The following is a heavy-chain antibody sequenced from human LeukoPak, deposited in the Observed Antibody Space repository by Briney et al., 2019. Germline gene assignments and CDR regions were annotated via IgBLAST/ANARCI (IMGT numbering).Heavy chain of an antibody. CDR3: AKGYTDFDY. J-gene: IGHJ4*02. CDR2: ISYDGTDK. D-gene: IGHD3-16*02. V-gene: IGHV3-30*18. Sequence: GGSLRLSCAASGFTFSNYGFHWVRQTPGKGLEWVAVISYDGTDKYYADSVKGRFTVSRDNSKNTLYLQMNSLRAEDTAVYYCAKGYTDFDYWGQGTLVTVSS. CDR1: GFTFSNYG.